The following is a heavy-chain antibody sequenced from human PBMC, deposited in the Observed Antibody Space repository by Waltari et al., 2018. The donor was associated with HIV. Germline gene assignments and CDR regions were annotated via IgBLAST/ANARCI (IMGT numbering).Heavy chain of an antibody. V-gene: IGHV3-33*01. Sequence: FSSYGMHWVRQAPGKGLEWVAVIWYDGSNKYYADSVKGRITISRDNSKNTLYLQMNSLRAEDTAVYYCARDPIYCSSTSCYTHFDYWGQGTLVTVSS. CDR3: ARDPIYCSSTSCYTHFDY. CDR1: FSSYG. J-gene: IGHJ4*02. CDR2: IWYDGSNK. D-gene: IGHD2-2*02.